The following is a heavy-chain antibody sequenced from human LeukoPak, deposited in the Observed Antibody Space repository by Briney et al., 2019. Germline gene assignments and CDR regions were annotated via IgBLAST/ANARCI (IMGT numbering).Heavy chain of an antibody. CDR2: INHSGST. D-gene: IGHD5-12*01. V-gene: IGHV4-34*01. Sequence: NPSETLSLTCAVYGGSFSGYYWSWIRQPPGKGLEWIGEINHSGSTNYNPSLKSRVTISVDTSKNQFSLKLSSVTAADTAVYYCARVVGHSGPRGCYYYYMDVWGKGTTVTVSS. J-gene: IGHJ6*03. CDR3: ARVVGHSGPRGCYYYYMDV. CDR1: GGSFSGYY.